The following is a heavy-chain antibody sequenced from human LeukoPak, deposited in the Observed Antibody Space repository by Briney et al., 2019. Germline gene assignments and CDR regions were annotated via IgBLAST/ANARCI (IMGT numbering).Heavy chain of an antibody. CDR3: GRELDGSVDY. CDR1: GFTFSTYW. CDR2: IQQDGIKK. D-gene: IGHD3-10*01. J-gene: IGHJ4*02. V-gene: IGHV3-7*01. Sequence: GGSLRLSCAAAGFTFSTYWMSWVRQAPGKGLEWVANIQQDGIKKYYVDSVEGRFTISRENAKNSLFLQMSSLRADDTAVYYCGRELDGSVDYWGQGTLVTVSS.